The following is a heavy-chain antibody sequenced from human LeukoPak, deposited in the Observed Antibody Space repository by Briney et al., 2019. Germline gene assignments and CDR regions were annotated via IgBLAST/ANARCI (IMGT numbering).Heavy chain of an antibody. CDR3: ARDVSYYGGDWFDP. J-gene: IGHJ5*02. V-gene: IGHV3-48*03. CDR1: GFTFSSFA. D-gene: IGHD4-23*01. Sequence: GGSLRLSCAPSGFTFSSFAMNRVRQAPGKGLEWVSYISSAASTRYYADSVKGRFTISRDNAKNSLYLQMNSLRGEDTAVYYCARDVSYYGGDWFDPWGQGTLVTVSS. CDR2: ISSAASTR.